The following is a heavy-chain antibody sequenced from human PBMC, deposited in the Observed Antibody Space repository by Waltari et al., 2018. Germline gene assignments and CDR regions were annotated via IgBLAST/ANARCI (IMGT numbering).Heavy chain of an antibody. CDR2: ISTDASDT. Sequence: EEQLVESGGGLVQPGDSLRLSCAASGFTFSSFWMNWVRQAPGKGPRGGSRISTDASDTTYADSGKGRFTISRDNARNTLYRQMNRLRAEDTAVYFCARVSRRTYRSPVPGRHYYYGMDVWGQGTTVTVSS. D-gene: IGHD1-1*01. CDR3: ARVSRRTYRSPVPGRHYYYGMDV. CDR1: GFTFSSFW. J-gene: IGHJ6*02. V-gene: IGHV3-74*03.